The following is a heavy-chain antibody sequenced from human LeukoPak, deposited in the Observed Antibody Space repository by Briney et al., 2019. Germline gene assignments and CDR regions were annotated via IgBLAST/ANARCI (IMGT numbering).Heavy chain of an antibody. CDR1: GGSMRSYY. V-gene: IGHV4-4*07. CDR3: ARDQYYYGSGTPFDP. Sequence: PSETLSLTCTVSGGSMRSYYWSWIRQPAGKGLEWIGRIYTSGSTNYNPSLKSRVTMSVDTSKNQFSLKLNSVTAADTAVYYCARDQYYYGSGTPFDPWGQGTLVTVSS. CDR2: IYTSGST. D-gene: IGHD3-10*01. J-gene: IGHJ5*02.